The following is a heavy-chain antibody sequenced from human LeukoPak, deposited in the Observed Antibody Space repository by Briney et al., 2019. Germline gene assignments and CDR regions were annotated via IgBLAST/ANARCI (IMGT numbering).Heavy chain of an antibody. Sequence: GGSLRLSCAASGFTFSSYAMSWVRQAPGKGLEWVSAISGSGGSTYYADSVKGRFTISRDNSKNTLYLQVNSLRAEDTAVYYCAKSTNVGYSSGWYLGDYWGQGTLVTVSS. J-gene: IGHJ4*02. D-gene: IGHD6-19*01. CDR2: ISGSGGST. CDR1: GFTFSSYA. CDR3: AKSTNVGYSSGWYLGDY. V-gene: IGHV3-23*01.